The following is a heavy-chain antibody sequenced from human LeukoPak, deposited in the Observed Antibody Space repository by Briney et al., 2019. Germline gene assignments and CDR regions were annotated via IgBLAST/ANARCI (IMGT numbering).Heavy chain of an antibody. V-gene: IGHV3-74*01. CDR2: INSDGSRT. J-gene: IGHJ4*02. CDR1: GFTFTTYW. CDR3: ARREGYCSGGTCYFDN. D-gene: IGHD2-15*01. Sequence: GGSLRLSCATSGFTFTTYWMHWVRQAPGKGLVWVSRINSDGSRTDYADSVKGRFTVFRDNAKNTLYLQMNSLRAEDTAVYYCARREGYCSGGTCYFDNWGQGTLVTVSS.